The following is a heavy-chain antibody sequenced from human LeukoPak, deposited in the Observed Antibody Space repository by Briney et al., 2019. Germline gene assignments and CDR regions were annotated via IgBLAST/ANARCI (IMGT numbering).Heavy chain of an antibody. J-gene: IGHJ3*02. CDR3: ARRIEDYYDSSGYWVEAFDI. Sequence: GASVKVSCKASGGTFSSYAISWVRQAPGQGLEWMGGIIPIFGTANYAQKFQGRVTITADESTSTAYMELSSLRSEDTAAYYCARRIEDYYDSSGYWVEAFDIWGQGTMVTVPS. V-gene: IGHV1-69*13. CDR1: GGTFSSYA. D-gene: IGHD3-22*01. CDR2: IIPIFGTA.